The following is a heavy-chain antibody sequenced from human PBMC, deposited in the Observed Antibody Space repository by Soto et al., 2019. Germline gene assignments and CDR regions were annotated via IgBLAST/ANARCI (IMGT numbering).Heavy chain of an antibody. V-gene: IGHV3-30*18. Sequence: PGGSLRLSCAASGFTFSSYGMHWVRQAPGKGLEWVAVISYDGSNKYYADSVKGRFTISRDNSKNTLYLQMNSLRAEDTAVYYCAKETYGSGSYSHYYYYGMDVWGQGTTVTVSS. CDR1: GFTFSSYG. CDR3: AKETYGSGSYSHYYYYGMDV. J-gene: IGHJ6*02. D-gene: IGHD3-10*01. CDR2: ISYDGSNK.